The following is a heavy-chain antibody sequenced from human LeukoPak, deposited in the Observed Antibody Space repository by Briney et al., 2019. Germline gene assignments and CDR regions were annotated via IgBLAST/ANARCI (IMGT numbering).Heavy chain of an antibody. D-gene: IGHD2-15*01. CDR2: ISYDGSNK. V-gene: IGHV3-30*04. J-gene: IGHJ4*02. Sequence: PGGSLRLSCAASGFTFSSYAMHWVRQAPGKGLEWVAVISYDGSNKYYADSVKGRFTISRDNSKNTLYLQMNSLRAEDTAVYYCASNYYCSGGSCRDSPFDYWGPGTLVTVSS. CDR3: ASNYYCSGGSCRDSPFDY. CDR1: GFTFSSYA.